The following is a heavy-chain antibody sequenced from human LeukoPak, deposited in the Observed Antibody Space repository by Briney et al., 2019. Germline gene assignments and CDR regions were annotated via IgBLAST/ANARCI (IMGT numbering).Heavy chain of an antibody. CDR3: ARGAGKGAFDI. D-gene: IGHD3-10*01. CDR1: GYTFTSYD. J-gene: IGHJ3*02. CDR2: MNPNSGNT. Sequence: AXXKVSCKASGYTFTSYDINWVRQAPGQGLEWMGWMNPNSGNTVYAQKFQGRVTITRNTSISTAYMELSSLRSEDTAVYYCARGAGKGAFDIWGQGTMVTVSS. V-gene: IGHV1-8*03.